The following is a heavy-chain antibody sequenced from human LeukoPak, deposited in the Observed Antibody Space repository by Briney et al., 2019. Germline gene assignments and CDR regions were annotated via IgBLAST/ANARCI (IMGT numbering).Heavy chain of an antibody. J-gene: IGHJ4*02. CDR3: TRGRAAGD. CDR2: VSPDSGDT. Sequence: ASVKVSCKASGYTFTSYGISWVRQAPGQGLEWMGWVSPDSGDTGYAPNFRGRVTMTTDTSINTAYMELTSLTSEDTAIYYCTRGRAAGDWGQGTLVTVSS. D-gene: IGHD6-19*01. V-gene: IGHV1-8*02. CDR1: GYTFTSYG.